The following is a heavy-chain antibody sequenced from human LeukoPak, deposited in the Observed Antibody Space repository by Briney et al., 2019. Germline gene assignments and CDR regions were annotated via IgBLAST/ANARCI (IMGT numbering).Heavy chain of an antibody. CDR1: GFSFSAYW. J-gene: IGHJ4*02. V-gene: IGHV3-7*01. D-gene: IGHD2-15*01. CDR3: ARFGYVAAVDV. CDR2: INPAGSET. Sequence: GGSLRLSCAASGFSFSAYWMTWVRQAPGTGLEWVANINPAGSETYYVDPVKGRFSISRDNAKNLVYLQMNSLRAEDTAVYHCARFGYVAAVDVWGQGTPVTGSS.